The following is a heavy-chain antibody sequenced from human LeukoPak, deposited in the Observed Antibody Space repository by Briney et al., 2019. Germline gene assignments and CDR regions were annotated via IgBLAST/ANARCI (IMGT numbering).Heavy chain of an antibody. CDR3: AKESQAYYDIMTGYPNYYFDY. J-gene: IGHJ4*02. CDR1: KFTFSTSA. V-gene: IGHV3-23*01. Sequence: GGSLRLSCAASKFTFSTSAMSWVRQAPGKGLEWVSAISGSGANTYYVDSVKGRFTISRDNSKNTLYLEMSSLRSDDTAVYYCAKESQAYYDIMTGYPNYYFDYWGQGTLVTVSS. CDR2: ISGSGANT. D-gene: IGHD3-9*01.